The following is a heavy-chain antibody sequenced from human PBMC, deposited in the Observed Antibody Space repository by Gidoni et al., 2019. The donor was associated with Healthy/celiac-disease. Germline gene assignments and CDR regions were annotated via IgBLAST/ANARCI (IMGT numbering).Heavy chain of an antibody. D-gene: IGHD6-13*01. CDR1: GYAFTSYD. Sequence: QVQLVQSGAEVKKPGASVKVSCKASGYAFTSYDINWVRQATGQGLEWMGWMNPNSGNTGYAQKFQGRVTMTRNTSISTAYMELSSLRSEDTAVYYCARGPYSSSWYHYYYYYGMDVWGQGTTVTVSS. CDR3: ARGPYSSSWYHYYYYYGMDV. J-gene: IGHJ6*02. V-gene: IGHV1-8*01. CDR2: MNPNSGNT.